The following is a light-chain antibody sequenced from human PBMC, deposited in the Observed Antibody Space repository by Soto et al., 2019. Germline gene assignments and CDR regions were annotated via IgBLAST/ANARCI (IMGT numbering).Light chain of an antibody. CDR2: WAS. V-gene: IGKV4-1*01. J-gene: IGKJ1*01. Sequence: DIVMTQSPDSLAVSLGERATIDCKSSQTVLHSSNNKNYLAWFQQTPGQPPKLLLYWASTRESGVPDRFSGSGSGTDFSLTISSLQAEDVAVYYCQQYHSLPWTFGQGTKEEIK. CDR3: QQYHSLPWT. CDR1: QTVLHSSNNKNY.